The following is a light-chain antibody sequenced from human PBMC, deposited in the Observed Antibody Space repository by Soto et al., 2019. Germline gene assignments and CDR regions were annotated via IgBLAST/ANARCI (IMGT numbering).Light chain of an antibody. J-gene: IGKJ5*01. V-gene: IGKV3-15*01. CDR3: QQCSDWPLFT. CDR2: DES. CDR1: QSVSRY. Sequence: EIVMTKSPSTLSVSPGETATLSCRASQSVSRYLAWYQHRPGQAPRLLIYDESTRATGIPARFSGSESGTAFTLTISGLQSEDFAVYSCQQCSDWPLFTFGQGKRLEIK.